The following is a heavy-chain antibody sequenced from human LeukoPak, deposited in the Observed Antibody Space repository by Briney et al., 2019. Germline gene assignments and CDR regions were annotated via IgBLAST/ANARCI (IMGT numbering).Heavy chain of an antibody. J-gene: IGHJ5*02. CDR1: GFTFSSYG. CDR2: IETGGAST. D-gene: IGHD6-19*01. V-gene: IGHV3-23*05. Sequence: GGTLRLSCAASGFTFSSYGMSWVRQAPGKGLEWVSAIETGGASTYYADSVKGRFSISRDNSKNTLYLQMNSLRAEDTAVYYCARQHSVIAVAVEPWGQGTLVTVSS. CDR3: ARQHSVIAVAVEP.